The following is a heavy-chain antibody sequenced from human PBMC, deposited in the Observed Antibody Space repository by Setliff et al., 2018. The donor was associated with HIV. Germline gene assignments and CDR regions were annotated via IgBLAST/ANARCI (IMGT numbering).Heavy chain of an antibody. V-gene: IGHV4-59*08. J-gene: IGHJ3*02. CDR2: IYYSGTT. CDR1: GGSISSYY. D-gene: IGHD3-10*01. Sequence: TLSLTCTVSGGSISSYYWSWIRQPPGKGLEWIAYIYYSGTTNYNPSLTSRVTISVDTSKNQFSLKLNSVPAADTAVYYCARGSRGDGAAFDIWGQGTMVTVTS. CDR3: ARGSRGDGAAFDI.